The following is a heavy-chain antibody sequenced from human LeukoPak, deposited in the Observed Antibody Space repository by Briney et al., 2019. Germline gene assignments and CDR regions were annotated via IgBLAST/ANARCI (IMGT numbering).Heavy chain of an antibody. V-gene: IGHV4-39*07. D-gene: IGHD4-17*01. J-gene: IGHJ5*02. CDR3: AWDGRDYGDYRGYR. CDR2: IYYSGST. CDR1: SGSISSSSYY. Sequence: SETLSLTCTVSSGSISSSSYYWGWIRQPPGKGLEWIGSIYYSGSTYYNPSLKSRVTISVDTSKNQFSLKLSSVTAADTAVYYCAWDGRDYGDYRGYRWGQGTLVTVSS.